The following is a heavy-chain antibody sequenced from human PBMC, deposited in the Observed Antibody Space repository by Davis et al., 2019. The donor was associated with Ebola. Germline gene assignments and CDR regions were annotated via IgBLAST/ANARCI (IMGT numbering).Heavy chain of an antibody. CDR3: ARGIYGAYFDS. CDR1: GGSVSSGSYY. CDR2: IYYNGNT. V-gene: IGHV4-61*01. Sequence: PSETLSLTCTVSGGSVSSGSYYWSWIRQPPGKGLAWIGNIYYNGNTNYNPSLKSRVTISTHTSRKQFSLKLSSVTAADTAVYYCARGIYGAYFDSWGQGALVTVSS. J-gene: IGHJ4*02. D-gene: IGHD4-17*01.